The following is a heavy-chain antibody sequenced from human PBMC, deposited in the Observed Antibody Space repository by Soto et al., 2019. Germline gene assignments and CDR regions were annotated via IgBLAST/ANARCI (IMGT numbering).Heavy chain of an antibody. D-gene: IGHD3-3*01. Sequence: EVQLVNSGGGLVQPGGSLRLSCAASGFTVSNNYRSWVPQAPGKGREWVPVIYRGGSTYYADPVKHRFTISRDNSENTLYLQMSSLRAEDTAVYYCARARFGGLGAIFADYWGQGTLVTVSS. V-gene: IGHV3-66*01. J-gene: IGHJ4*02. CDR1: GFTVSNNY. CDR3: ARARFGGLGAIFADY. CDR2: IYRGGST.